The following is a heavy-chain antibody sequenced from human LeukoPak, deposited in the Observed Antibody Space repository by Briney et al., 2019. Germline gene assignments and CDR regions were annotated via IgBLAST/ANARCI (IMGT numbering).Heavy chain of an antibody. CDR3: ARVEEYSSSWYWFDP. D-gene: IGHD6-13*01. CDR1: GYTFTSYY. Sequence: ASVKDSCKASGYTFTSYYMHWVRQAPGQGLEWMGIIKPSGGSTSYAQKFQGRVTMTRDMSTSTVYMELSSLRSEDTAVYYCARVEEYSSSWYWFDPWGQGTLVTVSS. J-gene: IGHJ5*02. CDR2: IKPSGGST. V-gene: IGHV1-46*01.